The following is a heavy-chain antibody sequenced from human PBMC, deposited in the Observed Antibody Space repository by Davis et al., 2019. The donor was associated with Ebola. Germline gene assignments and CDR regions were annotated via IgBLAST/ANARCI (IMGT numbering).Heavy chain of an antibody. CDR2: VNSDMKTT. CDR3: AREGPSYYDFWSGYYRILDY. V-gene: IGHV3-74*01. CDR1: GFTFSSFW. Sequence: HTGGSLRLSCVASGFTFSSFWMHWVRQAPGEGLVWLSGVNSDMKTTNYADSVRGRFTISRDNAKNSLYLQMNSLRAEDTAVYYCAREGPSYYDFWSGYYRILDYWGQGTLVTVSS. J-gene: IGHJ4*02. D-gene: IGHD3-3*01.